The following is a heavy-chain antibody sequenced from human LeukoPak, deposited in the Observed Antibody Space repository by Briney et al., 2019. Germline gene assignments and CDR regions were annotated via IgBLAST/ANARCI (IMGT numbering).Heavy chain of an antibody. CDR3: ARGLGSYGAFDI. Sequence: PGGPLRLSCAASGFTFSNYWMHWVRQAPGKGLVCVSRIHIDGSSTNYADSVKGRFTISRDNAKNTLYLQMNSLRAEDTAVYYCARGLGSYGAFDIWGPGTMVTVSS. CDR2: IHIDGSST. D-gene: IGHD1-26*01. V-gene: IGHV3-74*01. J-gene: IGHJ3*02. CDR1: GFTFSNYW.